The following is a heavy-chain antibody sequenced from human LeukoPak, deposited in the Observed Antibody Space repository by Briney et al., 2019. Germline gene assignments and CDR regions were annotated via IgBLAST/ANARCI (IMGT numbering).Heavy chain of an antibody. V-gene: IGHV3-30-3*01. D-gene: IGHD3-22*01. CDR2: ISYDGSNK. Sequence: PGGSLRLSCAASGFTFSSYAMHWVRQAPGKGLEWVAVISYDGSNKYYADSVKGRFTISRDNSKNTLYLQMNSLRAEDTAVYYCARDHHYYDSSGYPRGRPPSMYYFDYWGQGTLVTVSS. CDR3: ARDHHYYDSSGYPRGRPPSMYYFDY. CDR1: GFTFSSYA. J-gene: IGHJ4*02.